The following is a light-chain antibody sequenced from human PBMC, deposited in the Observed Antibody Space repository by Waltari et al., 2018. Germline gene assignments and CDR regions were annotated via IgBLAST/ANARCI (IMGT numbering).Light chain of an antibody. CDR1: QSISHY. CDR2: DAS. V-gene: IGKV1-5*01. CDR3: QHYSGFSSRT. Sequence: DIQMTQSPSTLSPSVGDTVTITCRASQSISHYLAWYQQKPGKAPKLLIYDASTLKNGVPSRFSGSVSGTEFTLTISSLQPDDFATYYCQHYSGFSSRTFGQGTKVDIK. J-gene: IGKJ1*01.